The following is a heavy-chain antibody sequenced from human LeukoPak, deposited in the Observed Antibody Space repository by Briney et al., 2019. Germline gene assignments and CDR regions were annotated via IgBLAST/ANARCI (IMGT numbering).Heavy chain of an antibody. J-gene: IGHJ5*02. CDR3: ARSVTGTYNWFDP. CDR2: IYSSGNT. CDR1: GVSISDYY. V-gene: IGHV4-4*07. D-gene: IGHD1-20*01. Sequence: SETLSLTCSVSGVSISDYYWVWIRQPAGKALEWIGRIYSSGNTNYNPSLNSRVTLSVDTSTNQFSLKLSSVTAADTAMYYCARSVTGTYNWFDPWGQPTLVTVSS.